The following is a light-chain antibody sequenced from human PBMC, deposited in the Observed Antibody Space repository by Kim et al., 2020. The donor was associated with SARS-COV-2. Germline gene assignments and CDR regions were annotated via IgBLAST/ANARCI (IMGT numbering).Light chain of an antibody. Sequence: AAVGDRVTSTCRASKDIRNDLGGYQQSTGRAPKRLIYGASSLQSGVPSRFSGSGSGTEFTLTISSLQPEDFATYFCLQHNTYPITFGQGTRLEIK. CDR2: GAS. CDR3: LQHNTYPIT. CDR1: KDIRND. J-gene: IGKJ5*01. V-gene: IGKV1-17*01.